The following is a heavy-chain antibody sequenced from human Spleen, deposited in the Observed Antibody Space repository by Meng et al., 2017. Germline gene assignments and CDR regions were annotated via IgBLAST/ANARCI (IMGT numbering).Heavy chain of an antibody. CDR3: ARGPTTMAHDFDY. Sequence: VQLRHAGAGLLKPSEPLSLACVVSGGSFIDSYWSWIRQPPGKGLEWIGEINHSGSTNYNPSLESRATISVDTSQNNLSLKLSSVTAADSAVYYCARGPTTMAHDFDYWGQGTLVTVSS. V-gene: IGHV4-34*01. CDR2: INHSGST. D-gene: IGHD4-11*01. J-gene: IGHJ4*02. CDR1: GGSFIDSY.